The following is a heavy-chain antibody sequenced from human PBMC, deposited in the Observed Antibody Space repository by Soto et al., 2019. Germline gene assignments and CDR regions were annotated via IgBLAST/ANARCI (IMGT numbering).Heavy chain of an antibody. CDR3: SKDIGCGIVVSGTGGLGYDY. CDR1: GFTFDDYA. V-gene: IGHV3-9*01. J-gene: IGHJ4*02. Sequence: EVQLVEYGGGLVQPGRSLRLSCAASGFTFDDYAMHWVRQAPGQGLEWVSGISWNSGSIGYADSVKGRFTISRDNAKNSLYLQINSLRAEDTALYSCSKDIGCGIVVSGTGGLGYDYWGQGTLVTGSS. D-gene: IGHD6-19*01. CDR2: ISWNSGSI.